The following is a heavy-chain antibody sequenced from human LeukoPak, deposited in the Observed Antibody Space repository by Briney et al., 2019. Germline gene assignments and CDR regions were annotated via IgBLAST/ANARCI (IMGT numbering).Heavy chain of an antibody. J-gene: IGHJ4*02. V-gene: IGHV1-18*01. CDR3: ARALGTLSSGYYYY. D-gene: IGHD3-22*01. CDR2: ISAYNGNT. Sequence: GASVRVSCKASGYTFTSYGISWVRQAPGQGLEWMGWISAYNGNTNYAQKLQGRVTMTTDTSTSTAYTELRSLRSDDTAVYYCARALGTLSSGYYYYWGQGTLVTVSS. CDR1: GYTFTSYG.